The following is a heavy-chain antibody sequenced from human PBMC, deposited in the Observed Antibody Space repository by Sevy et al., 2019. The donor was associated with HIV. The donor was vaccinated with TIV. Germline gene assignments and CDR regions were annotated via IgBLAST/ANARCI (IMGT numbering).Heavy chain of an antibody. V-gene: IGHV3-53*01. CDR3: ARDTITYYYDSSGYYTSGYGMDV. D-gene: IGHD3-22*01. Sequence: GSLRLSCAASGFNVSSNYMNWVRQAPGKGLEWVSVIYSGANTDYADSVKGRFTISRDTTKNTMYLQMNSLRAEETAVYYCARDTITYYYDSSGYYTSGYGMDVWGQGTTVTVSS. CDR1: GFNVSSNY. CDR2: IYSGANT. J-gene: IGHJ6*02.